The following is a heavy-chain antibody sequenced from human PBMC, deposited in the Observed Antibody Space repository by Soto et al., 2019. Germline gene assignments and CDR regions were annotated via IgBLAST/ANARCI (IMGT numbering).Heavy chain of an antibody. CDR3: AGGGAVRPGGGCYYVMAV. CDR2: ISSAGNSE. J-gene: IGHJ6*02. Sequence: QVQLVESGGGVVQPGRFLRLSCAASGFAFSSYAIHRVRQAPGKGLEWVAVISSAGNSEYYGDSVRGRFSISRDNSKNTVNLKMTTRKTENTLVNFCAGGGAVRPGGGCYYVMAVWGQGATVTVSS. D-gene: IGHD6-6*01. CDR1: GFAFSSYA. V-gene: IGHV3-30-3*01.